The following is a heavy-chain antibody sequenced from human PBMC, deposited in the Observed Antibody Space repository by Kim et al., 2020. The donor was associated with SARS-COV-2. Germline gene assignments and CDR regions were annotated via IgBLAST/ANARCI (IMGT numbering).Heavy chain of an antibody. D-gene: IGHD2-2*01. CDR3: ARGGGYCSSTSCFHFDY. J-gene: IGHJ4*02. Sequence: DSQEFQGRVTITRDTSASTAYMELSSLRSEDTAVYYCARGGGYCSSTSCFHFDYWGQGTLVTVSS. V-gene: IGHV1-3*01.